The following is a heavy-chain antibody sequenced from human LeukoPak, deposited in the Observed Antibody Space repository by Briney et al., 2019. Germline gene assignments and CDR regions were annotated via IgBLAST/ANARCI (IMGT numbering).Heavy chain of an antibody. D-gene: IGHD2-21*02. V-gene: IGHV3-74*01. CDR2: ISGDGSTT. Sequence: PGESLRLSCAASGFTFDDYAMHWVRQTPGKGLVWVSRISGDGSTTIYADSVRGRFTISRDNAKNTLYLQMNTLRAEDTAVYYCAREAPCGYDCSYYFDYWGQGTLVAVSS. CDR3: AREAPCGYDCSYYFDY. J-gene: IGHJ4*02. CDR1: GFTFDDYA.